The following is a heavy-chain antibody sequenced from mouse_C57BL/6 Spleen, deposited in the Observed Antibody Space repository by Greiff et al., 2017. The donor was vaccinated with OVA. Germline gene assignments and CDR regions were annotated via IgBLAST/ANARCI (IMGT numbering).Heavy chain of an antibody. CDR3: ARDENGLAY. CDR2: ISDGGSYT. Sequence: EVQVVESGGGLVKPGGSLKLSCAASGFTFSSYAMSWVRQTPEKRLEWVATISDGGSYTYYPDNVKGRFTISRDNAKNNLYLQMSHLKSEDTAMYYCARDENGLAYWGQGTLVTVSA. CDR1: GFTFSSYA. J-gene: IGHJ3*01. V-gene: IGHV5-4*01.